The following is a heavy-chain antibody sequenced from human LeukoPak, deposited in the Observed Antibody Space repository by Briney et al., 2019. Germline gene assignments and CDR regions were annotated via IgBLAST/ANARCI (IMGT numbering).Heavy chain of an antibody. Sequence: PGGSLRLSCAASGFTFSDFWMHWVRHAPGKGLVWVSRINSEGSSTTYADSVKGRFTMSRDNAKNTLNLQMNSLRAEDTAVYYCARGAGGDYAVQPFDYWGQGTLVTVSS. CDR1: GFTFSDFW. CDR2: INSEGSST. D-gene: IGHD4-17*01. V-gene: IGHV3-74*03. CDR3: ARGAGGDYAVQPFDY. J-gene: IGHJ4*02.